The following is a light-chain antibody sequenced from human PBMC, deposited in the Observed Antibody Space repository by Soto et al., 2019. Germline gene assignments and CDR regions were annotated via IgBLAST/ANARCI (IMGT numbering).Light chain of an antibody. V-gene: IGLV3-27*01. CDR2: KDS. CDR1: VLAKKY. J-gene: IGLJ2*01. Sequence: SYELTQPSSVSVSPGQTARITCTGDVLAKKYVRWLQQKPGRAPVVLIYKDSERPSGIPERFSGSNSGTTVTLTISGAQVDDEADYYCYSAVDNNLVFGGGTKLTVL. CDR3: YSAVDNNLV.